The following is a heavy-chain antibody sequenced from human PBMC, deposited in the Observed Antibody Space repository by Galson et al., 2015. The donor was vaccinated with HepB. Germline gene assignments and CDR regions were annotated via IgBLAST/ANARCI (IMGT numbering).Heavy chain of an antibody. CDR3: ARGGCSSTSCYGRLKY. J-gene: IGHJ4*02. D-gene: IGHD2-2*01. CDR2: INHSGST. V-gene: IGHV4-34*01. Sequence: ETLSLTCAVYGGSFSGYFWSWIRQPPGKGLEWIGEINHSGSTNYNPSLKSRVTISVDTSKNQFSLKLSSVTAADTAVYYCARGGCSSTSCYGRLKYWGQGTLVTVSS. CDR1: GGSFSGYF.